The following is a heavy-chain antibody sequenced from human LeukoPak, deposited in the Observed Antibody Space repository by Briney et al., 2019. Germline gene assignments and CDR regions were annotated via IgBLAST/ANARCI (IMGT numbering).Heavy chain of an antibody. Sequence: GASVKVSCKASGYTFTSYGISWVRQAPGQGLEWMGWISAYNGNTNYAQKLQGRVTMTTDTSTSTAYMELRSLRSDDTAVYYCARDSPYGDHTRYYYGMDVWGQGTTVTVSS. D-gene: IGHD4-17*01. J-gene: IGHJ6*02. CDR1: GYTFTSYG. V-gene: IGHV1-18*01. CDR2: ISAYNGNT. CDR3: ARDSPYGDHTRYYYGMDV.